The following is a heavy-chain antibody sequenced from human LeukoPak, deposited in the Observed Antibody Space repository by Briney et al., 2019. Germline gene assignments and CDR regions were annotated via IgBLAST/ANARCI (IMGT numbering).Heavy chain of an antibody. J-gene: IGHJ3*02. CDR3: ATSSIAARDPRKNAFDI. CDR1: GDTFITYY. V-gene: IGHV1-46*01. D-gene: IGHD6-6*01. CDR2: ISLGGGST. Sequence: WASVKVSCKASGDTFITYYMYWVRQAPGQGLEWMGIISLGGGSTNYAQKFQGRITMIRDMSTTTVYMDLSSLRSEDTAVYYCATSSIAARDPRKNAFDIWGQGTMVTVSS.